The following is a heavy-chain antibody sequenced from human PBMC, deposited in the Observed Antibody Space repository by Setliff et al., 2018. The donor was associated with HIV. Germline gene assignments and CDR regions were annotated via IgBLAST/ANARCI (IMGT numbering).Heavy chain of an antibody. CDR2: IYTSGST. V-gene: IGHV4-4*09. CDR3: ASEKKAWSVSDSFYEY. D-gene: IGHD3-3*01. CDR1: GDSISTYC. Sequence: SETLSLTCTVSGDSISTYCWIWIRQPPGKGLEWIGNIYTSGSTNYNPSLKSRVTISVDTSKKKFSLKLTSMTATDTAVYYCASEKKAWSVSDSFYEYWGQGVPVTVSS. J-gene: IGHJ4*02.